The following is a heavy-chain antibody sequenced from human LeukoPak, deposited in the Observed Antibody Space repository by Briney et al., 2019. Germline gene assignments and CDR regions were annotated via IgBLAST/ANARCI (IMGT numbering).Heavy chain of an antibody. J-gene: IGHJ4*02. V-gene: IGHV3-21*01. CDR3: ARGRYYGSGSYFDY. CDR1: GFTFSSYS. D-gene: IGHD3-10*01. CDR2: ISSSSYI. Sequence: GGSLRLSCAASGFTFSSYSMNWVRQAPGKGLECVSSISSSSYIYYADSVKGRFTISRDNAKNSLYLQMNSLRAEDTAVYYCARGRYYGSGSYFDYWGQGTLVTVSS.